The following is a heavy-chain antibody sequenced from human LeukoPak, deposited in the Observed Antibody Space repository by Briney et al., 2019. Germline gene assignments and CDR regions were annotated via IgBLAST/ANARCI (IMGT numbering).Heavy chain of an antibody. Sequence: GGSLRLSCVASGFPFSSYWMTWVRQAPGEGREWVANIKQDGSKNSYVDSVKGRFTISRDNAKNSLYLQMNSLRAEDTAIYYCTRVGYIDEGIDYWGQGILVTVSS. CDR3: TRVGYIDEGIDY. CDR1: GFPFSSYW. CDR2: IKQDGSKN. J-gene: IGHJ4*02. D-gene: IGHD5-24*01. V-gene: IGHV3-7*04.